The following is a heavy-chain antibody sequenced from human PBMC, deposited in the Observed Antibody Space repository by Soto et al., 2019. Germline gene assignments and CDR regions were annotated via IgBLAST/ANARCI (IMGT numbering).Heavy chain of an antibody. CDR2: IHFTGYT. CDR3: AIGGALRPNGHVPLDF. D-gene: IGHD3-16*01. J-gene: IGHJ4*02. V-gene: IGHV4-30-2*01. CDR1: GDSITSGMYS. Sequence: QLMLQESGSGLVRPSQTLSLTYTVSGDSITSGMYSWSWVRQAPGKGLEWLGNIHFTGYTSFSPSRRGHATMPVVTSRNQFSLNLNSVTAADSAVYFWAIGGALRPNGHVPLDFWCQGTLVTASS.